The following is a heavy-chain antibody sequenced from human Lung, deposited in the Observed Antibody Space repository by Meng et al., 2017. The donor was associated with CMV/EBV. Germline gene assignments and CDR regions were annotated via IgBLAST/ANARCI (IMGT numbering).Heavy chain of an antibody. J-gene: IGHJ4*02. D-gene: IGHD3-22*01. CDR2: ISYDGDKK. CDR3: ARVYYDSTNYCFSFGY. Sequence: GESLKISCVGSGYSFGNYAMHWVRQAPGKGLEWVAVISYDGDKKFYTDSVKGRFTISRDNSKNTLILQMHSLRTEDTAVYYCARVYYDSTNYCFSFGYWGQGXLVTVSS. V-gene: IGHV3-30*04. CDR1: GYSFGNYA.